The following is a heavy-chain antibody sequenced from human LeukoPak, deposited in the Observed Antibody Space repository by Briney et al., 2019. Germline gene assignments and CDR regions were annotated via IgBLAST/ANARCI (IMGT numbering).Heavy chain of an antibody. CDR2: INGSASST. Sequence: PGGSLRLSCAASGFTFSSYEMNWVRQAPGKGLEWVSAINGSASSTYHADSVKGRFTISRDNSKNTLYLQMNSLRAEDTAVYYCARGLVGAADYWGQGTLVTVSS. J-gene: IGHJ4*02. V-gene: IGHV3-23*01. CDR3: ARGLVGAADY. D-gene: IGHD1-26*01. CDR1: GFTFSSYE.